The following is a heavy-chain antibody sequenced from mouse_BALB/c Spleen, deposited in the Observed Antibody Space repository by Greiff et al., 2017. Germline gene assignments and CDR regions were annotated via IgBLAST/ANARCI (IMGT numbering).Heavy chain of an antibody. CDR2: INPYNDGT. V-gene: IGHV1-14*01. D-gene: IGHD1-1*01. J-gene: IGHJ1*01. CDR1: GYTFTSYV. Sequence: VQLQQSGPELVKPGASVKMSCKASGYTFTSYVMHWVKQKPGQGLEWIGYINPYNDGTKYNEKFKGKATLTSDKSSSTAYMELSSLTSEDSAVYYCAASYYGSSRGYFDVWGAGTTVTVSS. CDR3: AASYYGSSRGYFDV.